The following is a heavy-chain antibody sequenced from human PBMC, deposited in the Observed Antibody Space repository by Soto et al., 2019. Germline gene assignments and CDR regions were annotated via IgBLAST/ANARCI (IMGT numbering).Heavy chain of an antibody. CDR2: IWYDGSNK. CDR3: ARARPSSGGNPWGAFDI. Sequence: GGSLRLSCAASGFTFSSYGMHWVRQAPGKGLEWVAVIWYDGSNKYYADSVKGRFTISRDNSKKTLYLQMNSLRAEDTAVYYCARARPSSGGNPWGAFDIWGQGTMVTVSS. V-gene: IGHV3-33*01. D-gene: IGHD2-15*01. CDR1: GFTFSSYG. J-gene: IGHJ3*02.